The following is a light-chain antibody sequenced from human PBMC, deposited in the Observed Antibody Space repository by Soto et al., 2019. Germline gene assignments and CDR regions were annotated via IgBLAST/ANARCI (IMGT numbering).Light chain of an antibody. CDR2: RAS. CDR1: QSVSSNY. CDR3: QQYGRSPST. V-gene: IGKV3-20*01. Sequence: EIVLTQSPGTLSLSPGERATLSCRASQSVSSNYVAWYQQKPGQTPKVLIYRASSRATGIPDRFSGSGSGTDFTLTISRLEPEDFAVYYCQQYGRSPSTFGQGTKVDIK. J-gene: IGKJ1*01.